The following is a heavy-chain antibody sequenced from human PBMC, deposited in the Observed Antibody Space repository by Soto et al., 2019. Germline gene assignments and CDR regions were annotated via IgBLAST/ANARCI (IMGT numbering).Heavy chain of an antibody. J-gene: IGHJ4*02. D-gene: IGHD4-17*01. Sequence: GASVKVSCKASGHTFNNYGFSWVRQAPGQGLEWMGWMSGHNGNTNYAQAVQGRVTMTTDTSTSTAYMELRSLRSADTAVYYCARDPLNYGDSSGSIDYWGRGTLVTVSS. CDR2: MSGHNGNT. CDR1: GHTFNNYG. CDR3: ARDPLNYGDSSGSIDY. V-gene: IGHV1-18*01.